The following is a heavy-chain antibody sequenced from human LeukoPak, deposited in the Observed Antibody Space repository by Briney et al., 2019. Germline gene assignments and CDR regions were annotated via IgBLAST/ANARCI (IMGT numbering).Heavy chain of an antibody. CDR1: GITFSSYG. CDR3: ARDRRDGYNLLDY. Sequence: GGSLRLSCVASGITFSSYGMSWVRQAPGKGLEWVSAISGSGDYTYYTDSVRGRLIISRDNSKSTLYLQMTYLRAEDTSVYYCARDRRDGYNLLDYWGQGTLVTVSS. V-gene: IGHV3-23*01. CDR2: ISGSGDYT. J-gene: IGHJ4*02. D-gene: IGHD5-24*01.